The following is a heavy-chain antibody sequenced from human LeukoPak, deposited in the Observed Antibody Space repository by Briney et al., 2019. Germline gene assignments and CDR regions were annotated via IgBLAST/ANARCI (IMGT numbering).Heavy chain of an antibody. Sequence: PSETLSLTCAVYGGSFSGYYWSWIRQPPGKGLEWIGEINHSGSTNYNPSLKSRVTISVDTSKNQFSLKLSSVTAADTAVYYCATSEWELPYYYYYMDVWGKGTTVTVSS. CDR1: GGSFSGYY. J-gene: IGHJ6*03. CDR2: INHSGST. CDR3: ATSEWELPYYYYYMDV. V-gene: IGHV4-34*01. D-gene: IGHD1-26*01.